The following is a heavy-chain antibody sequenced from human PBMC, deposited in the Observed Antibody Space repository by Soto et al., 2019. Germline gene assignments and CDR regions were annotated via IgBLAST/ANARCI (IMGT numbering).Heavy chain of an antibody. V-gene: IGHV3-30-3*01. J-gene: IGHJ3*02. CDR1: GFTFSIYA. D-gene: IGHD1-20*01. CDR3: ARDKSITGPNDAFDI. CDR2: ISYDGSNK. Sequence: PGGSLRLSCAASGFTFSIYAMHWVRQAPGKGLEWVAVISYDGSNKYYADSVKGRFTISRDNSKNTLYLQMNSLRAEDTAVYYCARDKSITGPNDAFDIWGQGTMVTVSS.